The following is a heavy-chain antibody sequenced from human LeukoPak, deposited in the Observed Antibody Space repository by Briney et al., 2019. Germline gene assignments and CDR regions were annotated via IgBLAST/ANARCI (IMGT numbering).Heavy chain of an antibody. D-gene: IGHD6-13*01. V-gene: IGHV3-23*05. J-gene: IGHJ4*02. CDR3: AKGHSSSWSIFDY. CDR1: GFTFSSYG. CDR2: INTST. Sequence: GGTLRLSCAASGFTFSSYGMSWVRQGPGKGLEWVSSINTSTYYADSVKGRFTISRDNSKNTLYLQMNSLRADDTAVYHCAKGHSSSWSIFDYWGQGTLVTVSS.